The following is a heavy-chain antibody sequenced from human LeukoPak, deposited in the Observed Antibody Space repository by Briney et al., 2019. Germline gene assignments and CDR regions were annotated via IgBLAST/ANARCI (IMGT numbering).Heavy chain of an antibody. J-gene: IGHJ3*02. CDR3: ARGFVFFGSGSYLGAFDI. CDR1: GFTFSSYW. D-gene: IGHD3-10*01. Sequence: PGGSLRLSCAASGFTFSSYWMHWVRQAPGKGLVWVSRINSDGSSTSYADSVKGRFTISRDNAKNTLYLQMNSLRAEDTAVYYCARGFVFFGSGSYLGAFDIWGQGTMVTVSS. V-gene: IGHV3-74*01. CDR2: INSDGSST.